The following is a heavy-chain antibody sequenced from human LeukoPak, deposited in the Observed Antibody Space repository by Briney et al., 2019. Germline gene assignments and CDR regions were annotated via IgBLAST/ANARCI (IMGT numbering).Heavy chain of an antibody. CDR2: IWYDGSNK. J-gene: IGHJ4*02. D-gene: IGHD3-22*01. V-gene: IGHV3-33*01. Sequence: GRSLRLSCAASGFTFSSYGMHWVRQAPGKGLEWVAVIWYDGSNKYYADSVKGRFTISRDNSKNTLYLQMNSLRAEDTAVHYCARGVGYYDSSGYSSNPFDYWGQGTLVTVSS. CDR3: ARGVGYYDSSGYSSNPFDY. CDR1: GFTFSSYG.